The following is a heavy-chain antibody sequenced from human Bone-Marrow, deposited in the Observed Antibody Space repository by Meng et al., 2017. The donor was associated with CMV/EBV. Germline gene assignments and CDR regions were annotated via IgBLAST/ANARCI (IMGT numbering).Heavy chain of an antibody. CDR1: GYSFTSYW. Sequence: GGSLRLSCKCSGYSFTSYWIGWVRQMPGKGLEWMGIIYPGDSDTRYSPSFQGQVTISADKSISTAYLQWSSLKASDTAMYYCARFKERAARRGDYGCQGTLVTVSS. V-gene: IGHV5-51*01. CDR2: IYPGDSDT. D-gene: IGHD6-6*01. J-gene: IGHJ4*02. CDR3: ARFKERAARRGDY.